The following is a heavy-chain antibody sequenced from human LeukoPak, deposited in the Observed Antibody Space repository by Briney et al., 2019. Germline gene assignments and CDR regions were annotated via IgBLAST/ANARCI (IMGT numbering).Heavy chain of an antibody. D-gene: IGHD1-1*01. Sequence: PGGSLRLSCAASGFTFSNYAMSWVRQAPGKGLEWVSTITTNGGSTYYADSVKGRFTISRDNSNNSLFVQMNSLRAEDTAVYFCAKSRSGSANWALQIFDNWGQGTLVTVSS. CDR2: ITTNGGST. CDR1: GFTFSNYA. CDR3: AKSRSGSANWALQIFDN. V-gene: IGHV3-23*01. J-gene: IGHJ4*02.